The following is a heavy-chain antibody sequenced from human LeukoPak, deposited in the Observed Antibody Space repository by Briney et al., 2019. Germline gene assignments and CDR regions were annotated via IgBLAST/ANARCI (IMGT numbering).Heavy chain of an antibody. CDR2: VYSGGSTT. CDR1: GFTFSSYY. Sequence: GGSLRLSCAASGFTFSSYYMHWVRQAPGKGLVWVSRVYSGGSTTYYADSVKGRFTISRDNAKNNLYLQMNTLRAEDTAVYYCARGLGGGPVGFEYWGRGTLVIVSS. CDR3: ARGLGGGPVGFEY. V-gene: IGHV3-74*01. J-gene: IGHJ4*02. D-gene: IGHD4-23*01.